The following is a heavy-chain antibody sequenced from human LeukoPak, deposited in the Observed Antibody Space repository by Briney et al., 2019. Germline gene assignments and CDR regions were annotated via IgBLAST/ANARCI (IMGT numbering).Heavy chain of an antibody. J-gene: IGHJ4*02. CDR3: AKDSGYTYGLSPYYFGC. D-gene: IGHD5-18*01. Sequence: GGSLRLSCAASGFTFGSYAMSWVRQAPGKGLEWVSAITGSGVSTHYADSVKGRFTISRDNSRDSLYLQMSSLRAEDTAVYYCAKDSGYTYGLSPYYFGCWGQGTLVTVSA. CDR1: GFTFGSYA. CDR2: ITGSGVST. V-gene: IGHV3-23*01.